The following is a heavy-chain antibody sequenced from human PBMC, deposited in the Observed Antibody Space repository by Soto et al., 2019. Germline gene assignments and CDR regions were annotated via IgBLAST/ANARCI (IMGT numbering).Heavy chain of an antibody. Sequence: KPSETLSLTCAVYGGSFSGYYWSWIRQPPGKGLEWIGEINHSGSTNYNPSLKSRVTISVDTSKNQFSLKLSSVTAADTAVYYRARGFLRFLEWLPRDYGMDVWGQGTTVTVSS. CDR3: ARGFLRFLEWLPRDYGMDV. CDR1: GGSFSGYY. D-gene: IGHD3-3*01. V-gene: IGHV4-34*01. CDR2: INHSGST. J-gene: IGHJ6*02.